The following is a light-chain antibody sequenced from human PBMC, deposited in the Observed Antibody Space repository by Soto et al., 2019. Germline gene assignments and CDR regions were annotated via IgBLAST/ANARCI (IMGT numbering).Light chain of an antibody. J-gene: IGLJ1*01. V-gene: IGLV2-14*01. CDR2: DVS. CDR3: GSYTSSRTYV. Sequence: QSVLTQPASVSGFPGKSNTISCTGTSSDVGNYNSVSWYQQRPGKAPKFMISDVSDRPAGVSNRFSGSKSGSTATLTISSLQAEDEADYYCGSYTSSRTYVFGTGTKVTVL. CDR1: SSDVGNYNS.